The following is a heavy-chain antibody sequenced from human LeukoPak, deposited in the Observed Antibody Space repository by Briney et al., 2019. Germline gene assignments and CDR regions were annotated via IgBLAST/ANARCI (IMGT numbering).Heavy chain of an antibody. CDR1: GGSISSYY. CDR3: ARERVEDTYYYYMDV. J-gene: IGHJ6*03. CDR2: IYYSGST. D-gene: IGHD2-15*01. Sequence: SETLSLTCTVSGGSISSYYWSWIRQPPGKGLEWIGYIYYSGSTNYNPSLKSRVTISVDTSKNQFSLKLISVTAADTAVYYCARERVEDTYYYYMDVWGKGTTVTVSS. V-gene: IGHV4-59*12.